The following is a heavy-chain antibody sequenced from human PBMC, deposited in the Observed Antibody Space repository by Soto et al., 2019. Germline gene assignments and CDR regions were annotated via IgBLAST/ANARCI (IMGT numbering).Heavy chain of an antibody. CDR2: ISGTDGGT. Sequence: GGSLRLPCAASVFIFSSYAMSWVRQAPGKGLKWVSVISGTDGGTYYGDSVKGRFTISRDNSKNTLYLQMNSLRAEDTAVYYCAKDIGRWFGELGFDYWGQGTLVTVSS. D-gene: IGHD3-10*01. CDR1: VFIFSSYA. V-gene: IGHV3-23*01. CDR3: AKDIGRWFGELGFDY. J-gene: IGHJ4*02.